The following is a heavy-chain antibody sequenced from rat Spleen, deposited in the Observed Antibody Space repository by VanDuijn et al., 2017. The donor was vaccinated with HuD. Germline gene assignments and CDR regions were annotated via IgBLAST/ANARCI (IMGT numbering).Heavy chain of an antibody. CDR3: TRGYYYSSYVMDA. V-gene: IGHV2S30*01. CDR2: MKYDGDT. J-gene: IGHJ4*01. CDR1: GFSLMDYS. Sequence: QVQLKESGPGLVQPSQTLSLTCTVSGFSLMDYSVHWVRQPPGKGLEWMGRMKYDGDTYYNSALKSRLSISRDTSKSQVFLKMNSLQTEDTAIYYCTRGYYYSSYVMDAWGQGASVTVSS. D-gene: IGHD1-2*01.